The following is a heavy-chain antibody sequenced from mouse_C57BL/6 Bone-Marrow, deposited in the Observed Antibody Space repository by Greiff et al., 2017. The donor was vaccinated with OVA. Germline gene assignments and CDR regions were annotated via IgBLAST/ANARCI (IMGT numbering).Heavy chain of an antibody. Sequence: QVQLQQPGAELVKPGASVELSCKASGYTFTSYWMHWVKQRPGQGLEWIGMIHPNSGSTNYNEKFKSKATLTVDKSSSTAYMQLSSLTSEDSAVYYCARDDYDDYFDYWGQGTTLTVSS. J-gene: IGHJ2*01. V-gene: IGHV1-64*01. D-gene: IGHD2-4*01. CDR3: ARDDYDDYFDY. CDR1: GYTFTSYW. CDR2: IHPNSGST.